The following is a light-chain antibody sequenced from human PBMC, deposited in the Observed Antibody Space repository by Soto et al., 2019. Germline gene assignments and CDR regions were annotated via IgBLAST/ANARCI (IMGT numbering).Light chain of an antibody. J-gene: IGKJ1*01. V-gene: IGKV3-20*01. Sequence: EVVLTQSPGTLSLSPGERATLSCRASQSVSSGYLGWYQQKPGQAPRLLIYGASSRATGIPDRFSGSGSGTDFTLTISRLEPEDFAVYFGQQYNYSPWTFGQGTKVEIK. CDR1: QSVSSGY. CDR2: GAS. CDR3: QQYNYSPWT.